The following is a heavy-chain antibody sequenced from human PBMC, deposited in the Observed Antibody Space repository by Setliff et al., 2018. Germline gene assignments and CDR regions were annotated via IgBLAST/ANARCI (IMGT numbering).Heavy chain of an antibody. Sequence: ASVKVSCKASGYIFTTYGFSWVRQAPGQGLEWMGWISPYSGESNYAQKFQDRLTVTADTSTKTTYMELRSLTSDDTAVYFCTRSRGPRVVLAADFDFWSQGTRVTVSS. CDR2: ISPYSGES. CDR3: TRSRGPRVVLAADFDF. D-gene: IGHD3-16*01. V-gene: IGHV1-18*01. CDR1: GYIFTTYG. J-gene: IGHJ4*02.